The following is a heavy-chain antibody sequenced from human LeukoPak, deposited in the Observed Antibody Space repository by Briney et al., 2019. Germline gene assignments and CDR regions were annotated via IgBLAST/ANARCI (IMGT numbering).Heavy chain of an antibody. V-gene: IGHV3-66*01. CDR3: TRGGSVPATRSFDY. J-gene: IGHJ4*02. Sequence: GGSLRLSCSASGFTVSSDYMSWVRQAPGKGLAWLSVIYSGGTTYYADFVKGRFTISRDNSKNTVYLQMNSLRVEDTAVYYCTRGGSVPATRSFDYWGQGTLVTVSS. CDR2: IYSGGTT. CDR1: GFTVSSDY. D-gene: IGHD6-19*01.